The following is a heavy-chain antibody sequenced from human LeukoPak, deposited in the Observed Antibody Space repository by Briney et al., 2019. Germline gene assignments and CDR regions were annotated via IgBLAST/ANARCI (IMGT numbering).Heavy chain of an antibody. Sequence: SVKVSCKASGGTLSSHAISWVRQAPGQGLEWMGGIIPIFGTANYAQKFQGRVTITADESTSTAYMELSSLRSEDTAVYYCAGTIAVAAPVAFDIWGQGTMVTVSS. D-gene: IGHD6-19*01. CDR3: AGTIAVAAPVAFDI. CDR2: IIPIFGTA. J-gene: IGHJ3*02. CDR1: GGTLSSHA. V-gene: IGHV1-69*13.